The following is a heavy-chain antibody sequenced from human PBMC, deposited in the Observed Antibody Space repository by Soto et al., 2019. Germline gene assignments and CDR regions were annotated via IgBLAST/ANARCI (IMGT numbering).Heavy chain of an antibody. Sequence: KTSETLSLTCAVYGGSFSGYYWSWIRQPPGKGLEWIGEINHSGSTNYNPSLKSRVTISVDTSKNQFSLKLSSVTAADTAVYYCASSLCPPASSWYYGDYVLGSYRCPFNYWGQGTLVTVSS. CDR2: INHSGST. CDR3: ASSLCPPASSWYYGDYVLGSYRCPFNY. J-gene: IGHJ4*02. CDR1: GGSFSGYY. D-gene: IGHD3-16*02. V-gene: IGHV4-34*01.